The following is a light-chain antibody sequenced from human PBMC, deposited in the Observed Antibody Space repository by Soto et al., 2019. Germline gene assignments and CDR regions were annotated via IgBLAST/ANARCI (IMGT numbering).Light chain of an antibody. J-gene: IGLJ1*01. Sequence: QSALTQPASVSGSPGQSITISCSGTSSDVGGYNYVSWYQQHPGKAPKLMIYDVSNRPSGVSNRFSGSKSGNTASLTSSGLQAEDEADYDCSSYTSSTVVFGTGTKLTVL. CDR1: SSDVGGYNY. CDR3: SSYTSSTVV. V-gene: IGLV2-14*01. CDR2: DVS.